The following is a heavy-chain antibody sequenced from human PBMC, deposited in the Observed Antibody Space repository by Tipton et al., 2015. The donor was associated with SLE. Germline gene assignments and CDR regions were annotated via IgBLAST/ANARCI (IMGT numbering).Heavy chain of an antibody. D-gene: IGHD4-23*01. CDR1: GGSISSSTYY. CDR3: ARESCSIGNCYFDY. Sequence: TLSLTCTVSGGSISSSTYYWNWIRQPPGGGLEWIGYMHHTGSTNYNPSLRSRVITSIDTSKNHFYLNLTSVTAADTAVYYCARESCSIGNCYFDYWGQGTLITVSS. J-gene: IGHJ4*02. CDR2: MHHTGST. V-gene: IGHV4-61*03.